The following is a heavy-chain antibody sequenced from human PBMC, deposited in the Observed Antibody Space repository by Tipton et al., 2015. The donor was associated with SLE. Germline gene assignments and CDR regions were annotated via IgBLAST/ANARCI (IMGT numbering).Heavy chain of an antibody. Sequence: LRLSCAVYGGSFSGYSWSWIRQPPGKGLEWIGKTNPSGNTNYNPSLQSRVTISVDTSNNQLSLKLTSVTAADTAVYYCARGAKERITLVRVRPYYFDYWGQGSLVTVSS. CDR1: GGSFSGYS. CDR2: TNPSGNT. V-gene: IGHV4-34*01. CDR3: ARGAKERITLVRVRPYYFDY. D-gene: IGHD3-10*01. J-gene: IGHJ4*01.